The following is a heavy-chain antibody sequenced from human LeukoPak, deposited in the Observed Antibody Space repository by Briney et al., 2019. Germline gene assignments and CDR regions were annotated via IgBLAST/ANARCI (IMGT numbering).Heavy chain of an antibody. CDR1: GYTFTGYY. CDR2: INPSSGGT. J-gene: IGHJ4*02. D-gene: IGHD4-17*01. V-gene: IGHV1-2*02. Sequence: ASVKVSCEASGYTFTGYYMHWVRQAPGQGLEWMGWINPSSGGTNYAQKFQGRVTMTRDTSISTAYMELSRLRSDDTAVYYCARTSTVTTLQGFDYWGQGTLVTVSS. CDR3: ARTSTVTTLQGFDY.